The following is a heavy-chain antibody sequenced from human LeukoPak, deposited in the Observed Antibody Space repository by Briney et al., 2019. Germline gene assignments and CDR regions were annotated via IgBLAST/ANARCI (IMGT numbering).Heavy chain of an antibody. CDR3: AKVTGGDMITYGGLDY. D-gene: IGHD3-16*01. V-gene: IGHV3-11*01. Sequence: GGSLRLSCAASGFTVSDYYMSWIRQTPGKGLEWVSYISSSGNTIYYADSVKGRFTISRDDAKNSLYLQMNSLRAEDTAVYYCAKVTGGDMITYGGLDYWGQGTLVTVSS. CDR2: ISSSGNTI. CDR1: GFTVSDYY. J-gene: IGHJ4*02.